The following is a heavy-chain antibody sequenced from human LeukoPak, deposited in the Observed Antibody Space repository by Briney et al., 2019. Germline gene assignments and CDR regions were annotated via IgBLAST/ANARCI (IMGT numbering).Heavy chain of an antibody. CDR1: GFTVSSNY. V-gene: IGHV3-53*01. CDR3: ARLKHDAFDM. J-gene: IGHJ3*02. Sequence: GGSLRLSCAVSGFTVSSNYMTWVRQAPGMGLEWVSIIYSGGSTYYADSVKGRFTISRDSSENTLYLQMNSLRAEDTAVYYCARLKHDAFDMWGQGTMVTVSS. CDR2: IYSGGST.